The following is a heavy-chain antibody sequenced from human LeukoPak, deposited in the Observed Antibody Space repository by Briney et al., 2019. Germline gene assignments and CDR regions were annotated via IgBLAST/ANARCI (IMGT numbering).Heavy chain of an antibody. V-gene: IGHV4-34*01. CDR3: ARGRLGHYDFWSGYSYPTPHYYMDV. Sequence: SETLSLTCAVYGGSFSGYYWSWIRHPPGKGLEWIGEINHSGSTNYNPSLKSRVTISVDTSKNQFSLKLSSVTAADTAVYYCARGRLGHYDFWSGYSYPTPHYYMDVWGKGTTVTVSS. J-gene: IGHJ6*03. CDR1: GGSFSGYY. CDR2: INHSGST. D-gene: IGHD3-3*01.